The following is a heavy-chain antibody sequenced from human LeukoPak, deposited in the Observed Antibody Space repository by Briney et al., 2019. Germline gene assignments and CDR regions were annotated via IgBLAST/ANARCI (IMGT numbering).Heavy chain of an antibody. CDR1: GGPISSSYW. CDR3: ARGRELSFSITAPPYPVDAFDI. CDR2: IYHSGST. V-gene: IGHV4-4*02. J-gene: IGHJ3*02. Sequence: PSGTLSLTCVVSGGPISSSYWWSWVRQSPEKGLEWIGEIYHSGSTSYNPSLRSRVTMSVDKSKNQFSLQLSSVTAADTAVYYCARGRELSFSITAPPYPVDAFDIWGQGTMVTVSS. D-gene: IGHD3-10*01.